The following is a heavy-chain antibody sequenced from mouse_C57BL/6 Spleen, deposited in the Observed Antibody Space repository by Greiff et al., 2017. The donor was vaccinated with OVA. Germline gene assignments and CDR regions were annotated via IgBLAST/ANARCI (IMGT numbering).Heavy chain of an antibody. CDR2: IRSNSSNYAT. V-gene: IGHV10-3*01. J-gene: IGHJ4*01. Sequence: EVQVVESGGGLVQPKGSLKLSCAASGFTFNTYAMHWVRQAPGKGLEWVARIRSNSSNYATYYADSVKDRFTISRDDSQSMLYLQMNNLKAEDTAMYYCVRVYYGSAMDYWGQGTSVTVSS. CDR3: VRVYYGSAMDY. D-gene: IGHD1-1*01. CDR1: GFTFNTYA.